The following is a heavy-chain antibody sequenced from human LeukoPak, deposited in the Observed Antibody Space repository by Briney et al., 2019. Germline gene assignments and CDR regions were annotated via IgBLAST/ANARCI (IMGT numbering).Heavy chain of an antibody. Sequence: SETLSLTCTVSGGSVSIGGYYWSWIRQHPWKGLEWIGYIYYSGSTYYNPSLKSRVTISVDTSKNQFSLKLSSVTAADTAVYYCATSGTYYEVNWFDPWGQGTLVTVSS. CDR3: ATSGTYYEVNWFDP. CDR2: IYYSGST. CDR1: GGSVSIGGYY. D-gene: IGHD3-22*01. V-gene: IGHV4-31*03. J-gene: IGHJ5*02.